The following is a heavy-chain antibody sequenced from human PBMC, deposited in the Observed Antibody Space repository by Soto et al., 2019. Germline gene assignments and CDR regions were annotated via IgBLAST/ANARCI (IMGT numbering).Heavy chain of an antibody. D-gene: IGHD2-2*01. V-gene: IGHV1-69*01. J-gene: IGHJ6*02. CDR3: ARSQGSSTTLEIYYYYYYGMDV. CDR1: GGTFSSYA. Sequence: QVQLVQSGAEVQKPGSSVKVSCKASGGTFSSYAISWVRQAPGQGLEWMGGIIPISGTANYAQKFQGTVTITADESTRTAYMELSSLRSEDTAVYYCARSQGSSTTLEIYYYYYYGMDVWGQGTTVTVSS. CDR2: IIPISGTA.